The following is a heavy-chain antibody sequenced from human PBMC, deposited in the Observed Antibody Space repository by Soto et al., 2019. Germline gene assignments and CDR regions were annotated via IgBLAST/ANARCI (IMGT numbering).Heavy chain of an antibody. Sequence: ASVKVSCKASGGTFSSYAISWVRQAPGQGLEWMGGIIPIFGTANYAQKFQGRVTITADESTSTAYMELSSLRSEDTAVYYCARQVGTYYYDSSGYFGGLDVWGQGTTVTVSS. CDR1: GGTFSSYA. J-gene: IGHJ6*02. D-gene: IGHD3-22*01. V-gene: IGHV1-69*13. CDR3: ARQVGTYYYDSSGYFGGLDV. CDR2: IIPIFGTA.